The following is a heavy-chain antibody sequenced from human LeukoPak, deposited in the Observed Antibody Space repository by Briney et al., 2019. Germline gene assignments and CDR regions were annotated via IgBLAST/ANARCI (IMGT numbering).Heavy chain of an antibody. CDR3: AKVPVRVGDPNWFDP. V-gene: IGHV3-23*01. J-gene: IGHJ5*02. CDR1: GFTFSSYA. CDR2: ISGSGGST. Sequence: PGGSLRLSCAASGFTFSSYAMSWVRQAPGKGLEWVSAISGSGGSTYYADSVKGRFTISRDNSKNTLYLQMNSLRAEDTAVYYCAKVPVRVGDPNWFDPWGQGTLVTVSS. D-gene: IGHD4-11*01.